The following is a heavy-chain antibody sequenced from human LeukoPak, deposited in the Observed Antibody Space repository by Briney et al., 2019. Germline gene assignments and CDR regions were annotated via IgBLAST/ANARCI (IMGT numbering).Heavy chain of an antibody. CDR1: GFTFSSYE. V-gene: IGHV3-48*03. J-gene: IGHJ5*02. D-gene: IGHD2-15*01. Sequence: GSLRLSCAASGFTFSSYEMNWVRQAPGKGLEWVSYISSSGSTIYYADSVKGRFTISRDSAKNSLYLQMNSLRAEDTAVYYCARVGCTGGSCYGWFDPWGQGTLVTVSS. CDR2: ISSSGSTI. CDR3: ARVGCTGGSCYGWFDP.